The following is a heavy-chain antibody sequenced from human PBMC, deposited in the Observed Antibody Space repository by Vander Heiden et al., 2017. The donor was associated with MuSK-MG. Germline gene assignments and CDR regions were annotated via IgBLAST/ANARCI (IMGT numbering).Heavy chain of an antibody. J-gene: IGHJ3*02. CDR1: GGTYSSYA. V-gene: IGHV1-69*12. D-gene: IGHD6-13*01. CDR3: AIDLGYSSSDAFDI. CDR2: IIPIFGTA. Sequence: QVQLVQPGAAVKKPGSSVTVSCKASGGTYSSYAISRVGQAPGQVIEWMGGIIPIFGTANYAQKVQGRVTITADESTSTAYMELSSVRSEDTAVYYCAIDLGYSSSDAFDIWGQGTMVTVSS.